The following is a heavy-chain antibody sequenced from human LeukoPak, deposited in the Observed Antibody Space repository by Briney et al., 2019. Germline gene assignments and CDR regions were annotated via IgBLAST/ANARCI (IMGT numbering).Heavy chain of an antibody. CDR1: GXTXXSYD. CDR2: MNPNRGNT. CDR3: ARSLRYYYDSSGYYLAFDI. D-gene: IGHD3-22*01. Sequence: VRVSCKXSGXTXXSYDINWVRQAPGQGGEWMGWMNPNRGNTGYAQKFQGRVTMTRNTSISTAYMELSTLRSEDTAVYYCARSLRYYYDSSGYYLAFDIWAQGTMVTVSS. J-gene: IGHJ3*02. V-gene: IGHV1-8*01.